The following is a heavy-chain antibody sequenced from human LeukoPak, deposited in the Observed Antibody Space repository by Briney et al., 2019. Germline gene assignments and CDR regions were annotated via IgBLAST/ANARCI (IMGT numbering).Heavy chain of an antibody. J-gene: IGHJ3*02. CDR1: GYTFTGYY. Sequence: ASVKVSCKASGYTFTGYYMHWVRQAPGQGLEWMGIINPSGGNTNYAQKFQGRVTMTRDTSTSTVYMELSSLKSEDTAVYYCARVRDGYNDAYDIWGQGTMVTVSS. D-gene: IGHD5-24*01. V-gene: IGHV1-46*01. CDR2: INPSGGNT. CDR3: ARVRDGYNDAYDI.